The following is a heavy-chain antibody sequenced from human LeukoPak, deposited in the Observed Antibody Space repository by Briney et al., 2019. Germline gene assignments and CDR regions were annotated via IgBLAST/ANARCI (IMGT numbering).Heavy chain of an antibody. J-gene: IGHJ3*02. CDR2: ISSSSSTI. D-gene: IGHD3-10*01. Sequence: GGSLRLSCAASGFTFSSYSMNWVRQAPGKGLEWVSYISSSSSTIYYADSVKGRFTISRDNAKNSLYLQMNSLRAEDTAVYYCAKVGFGELWPLDAFDIWGQGTMVTVSS. CDR3: AKVGFGELWPLDAFDI. V-gene: IGHV3-48*04. CDR1: GFTFSSYS.